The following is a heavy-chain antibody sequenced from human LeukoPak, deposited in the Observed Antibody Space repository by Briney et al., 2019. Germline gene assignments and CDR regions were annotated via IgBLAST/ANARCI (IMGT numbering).Heavy chain of an antibody. CDR1: GGSISSGGYY. J-gene: IGHJ5*02. CDR3: ARGGDLRGRNFDP. D-gene: IGHD2-21*01. CDR2: IYHSGST. Sequence: PSETLSLTCTVSGGSISSGGYYWSWIRQPPGKGLEWIGYIYHSGSTYYNPSLKSRVTISVDRSKNQFSLKLSSVTAADTAVYYCARGGDLRGRNFDPWGQGTLVTVSS. V-gene: IGHV4-30-2*01.